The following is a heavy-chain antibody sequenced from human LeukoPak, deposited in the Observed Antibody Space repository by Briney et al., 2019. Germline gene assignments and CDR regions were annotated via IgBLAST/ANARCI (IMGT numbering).Heavy chain of an antibody. Sequence: PGGSLKLSCVASGFTFSSYWMSWVRQAPGKGLEWVANIREDGSEKYYVDSVEGQFTISRDNAKNSLFLQMDSLRAEDTAVYYCARDLAGHYYGSGSSFDYWGQGTLVTVSS. V-gene: IGHV3-7*01. J-gene: IGHJ4*02. CDR3: ARDLAGHYYGSGSSFDY. D-gene: IGHD3-10*01. CDR2: IREDGSEK. CDR1: GFTFSSYW.